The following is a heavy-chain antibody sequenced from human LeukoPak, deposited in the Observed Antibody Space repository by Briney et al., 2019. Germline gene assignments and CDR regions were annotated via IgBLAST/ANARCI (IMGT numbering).Heavy chain of an antibody. V-gene: IGHV3-48*03. D-gene: IGHD3-22*01. J-gene: IGHJ5*02. CDR3: ASTNYYDSSGFSNWFDP. CDR2: ISSSGSI. Sequence: PGXGXXWXSYISSSGSIYYSDSVKGRFTISRDNAKNSLYLQMNSLRAEDTAIYYCASTNYYDSSGFSNWFDPWGQGTLVTVSS.